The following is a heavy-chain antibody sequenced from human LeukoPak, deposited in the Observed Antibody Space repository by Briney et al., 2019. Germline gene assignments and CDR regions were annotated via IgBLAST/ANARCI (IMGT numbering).Heavy chain of an antibody. Sequence: GGSLRLSCAASGFTFSDYYMSWIRQAPGKGLEWVSYISSSGSTIYYADSVKGRFTISRDNAKNSLYLQMNSLRAEDTAVYYCARDLRSYRSSSSPSGYWGQGTLVTVSS. CDR1: GFTFSDYY. D-gene: IGHD6-13*01. CDR3: ARDLRSYRSSSSPSGY. V-gene: IGHV3-11*01. CDR2: ISSSGSTI. J-gene: IGHJ4*02.